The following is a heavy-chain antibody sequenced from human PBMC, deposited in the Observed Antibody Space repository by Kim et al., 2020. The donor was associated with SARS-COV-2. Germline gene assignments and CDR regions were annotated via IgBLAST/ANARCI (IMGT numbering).Heavy chain of an antibody. Sequence: SETLSLTCTVSGGSINSGGYYWSWIRQHPGRGLEWIGYIYYSGSTKYNPSLRGRVTISLDTSKNHFSLKLTSVTAADTALYYCARDRGGPFDYWGQGT. CDR3: ARDRGGPFDY. V-gene: IGHV4-31*03. J-gene: IGHJ4*02. CDR1: GGSINSGGYY. CDR2: IYYSGST. D-gene: IGHD3-10*01.